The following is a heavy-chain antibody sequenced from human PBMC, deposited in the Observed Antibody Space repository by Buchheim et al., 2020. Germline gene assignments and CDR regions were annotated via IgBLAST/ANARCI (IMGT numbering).Heavy chain of an antibody. Sequence: QVQLVESGGALVKPGGSLRLSCAASGFVFSDYYMTWIRQAPGKGLEWVSYVSSTSKTIYYADSVKGRFAISRDNDDNSLFLQMNRLRADDTAVYYCARVRLTSWGASDYWGQGT. CDR2: VSSTSKTI. J-gene: IGHJ4*02. V-gene: IGHV3-11*01. D-gene: IGHD1-26*01. CDR3: ARVRLTSWGASDY. CDR1: GFVFSDYY.